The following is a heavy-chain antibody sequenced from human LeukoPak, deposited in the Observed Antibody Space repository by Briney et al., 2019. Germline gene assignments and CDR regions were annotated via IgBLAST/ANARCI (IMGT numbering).Heavy chain of an antibody. D-gene: IGHD3-3*01. CDR3: ARPDYDFWSGSPGGNYMDV. CDR1: GFTFSNYG. CDR2: LQNHGGDI. V-gene: IGHV3-30*12. Sequence: PGGSLRLSCAVSGFTFSNYGMHWVRQAPDKGLEWVAFLQNHGGDIHYAESVEGRFTISRDNSKNTLYLQMDSLRAEDTAVYYCARPDYDFWSGSPGGNYMDVWGKGTTVTVSS. J-gene: IGHJ6*03.